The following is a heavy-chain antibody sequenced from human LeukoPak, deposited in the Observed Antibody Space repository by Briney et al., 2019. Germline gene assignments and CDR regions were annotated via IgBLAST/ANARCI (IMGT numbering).Heavy chain of an antibody. D-gene: IGHD2-2*01. CDR3: ARDPPLGSCSTISCPHLDY. CDR2: ISSSSSFI. CDR1: GFTFSRYS. V-gene: IGHV3-21*01. J-gene: IGHJ4*02. Sequence: GGSLRLSCAASGFTFSRYSMNWVRQAPGKGLEWVSSISSSSSFIYYADSVKGRFTISRDNAKNSLYLKMNSLRAEDTAVYYCARDPPLGSCSTISCPHLDYWGQGTLVTVSS.